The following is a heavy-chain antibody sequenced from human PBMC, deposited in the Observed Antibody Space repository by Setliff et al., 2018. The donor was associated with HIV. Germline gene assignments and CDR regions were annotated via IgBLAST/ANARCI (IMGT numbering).Heavy chain of an antibody. CDR1: GGSISSGGYY. V-gene: IGHV4-31*03. CDR3: ARGARLLAGYSDRWDYYYMGV. Sequence: SETLSLTCNVSGGSISSGGYYWGWIRQHPGKGLEWIGFIYYSGSTYYNPSLKSRVTMSVDTSKNQFSLKLSSVTAADTAVYYCARGARLLAGYSDRWDYYYMGVWGKGTTVTVSS. CDR2: IYYSGST. D-gene: IGHD6-13*01. J-gene: IGHJ6*03.